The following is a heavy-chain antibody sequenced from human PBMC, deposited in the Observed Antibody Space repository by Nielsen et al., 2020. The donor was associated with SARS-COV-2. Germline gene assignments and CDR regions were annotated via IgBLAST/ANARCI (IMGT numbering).Heavy chain of an antibody. V-gene: IGHV3-23*01. CDR3: AKDSSGSYHFDY. J-gene: IGHJ4*02. CDR1: GFTFSSYA. D-gene: IGHD1-26*01. Sequence: GGSLRLSCAASGFTFSSYAMSWVRQAPGKGLEWVSAISGSGGSTYYADSVKGRFTISRDNSKNTLYLQMNSLRTEDTAVYYCAKDSSGSYHFDYWGQGTLVTVSS. CDR2: ISGSGGST.